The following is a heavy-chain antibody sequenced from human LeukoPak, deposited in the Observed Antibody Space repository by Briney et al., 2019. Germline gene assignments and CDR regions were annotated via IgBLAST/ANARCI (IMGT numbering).Heavy chain of an antibody. V-gene: IGHV3-23*01. CDR2: ISGSGGST. Sequence: PGGSPRLSCAASGFTFSSYAMSWVRQAPGKGLEWVSAISGSGGSTYYADSVKGRFTISRDNSKNTLYLQMNSLRAEDTALYFCAMSAYCTGGVCSPFDYWGQGTLVTVSS. J-gene: IGHJ4*02. CDR1: GFTFSSYA. CDR3: AMSAYCTGGVCSPFDY. D-gene: IGHD2-8*02.